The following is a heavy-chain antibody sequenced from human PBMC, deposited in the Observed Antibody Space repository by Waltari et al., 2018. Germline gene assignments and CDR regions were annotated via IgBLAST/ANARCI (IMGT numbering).Heavy chain of an antibody. D-gene: IGHD5-12*01. CDR1: GGSFSGYY. CDR3: ARGRSVSGSGYDLDY. CDR2: INHSGST. V-gene: IGHV4-34*01. Sequence: QVQLQQWGAGLLKPSETLSLTCAVYGGSFSGYYWSWIRQPPGKGLEWIWEINHSGSTNYNPSLKSRVTISVDTSKNQFSLKLSSVTAADTAVYYCARGRSVSGSGYDLDYWGQGTLVTVSS. J-gene: IGHJ4*02.